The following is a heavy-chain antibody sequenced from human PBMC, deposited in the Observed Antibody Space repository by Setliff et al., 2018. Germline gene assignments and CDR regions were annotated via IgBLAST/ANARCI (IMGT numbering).Heavy chain of an antibody. V-gene: IGHV4-39*01. D-gene: IGHD6-13*01. J-gene: IGHJ6*03. Sequence: KPSETLSLTCTVSNGSISSGNYFWGWIRQPPGKGLEWMGSIFYTGSTYYSPSLKSRVTMSIDTSKNQFSLNLNSVTAADTAVYYCARQPYSTTYYYYDYYMDVWGKGTTVTVSS. CDR1: NGSISSGNYF. CDR3: ARQPYSTTYYYYDYYMDV. CDR2: IFYTGST.